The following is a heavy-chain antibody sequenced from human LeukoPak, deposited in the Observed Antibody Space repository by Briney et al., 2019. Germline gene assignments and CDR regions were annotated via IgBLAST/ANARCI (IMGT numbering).Heavy chain of an antibody. CDR3: AKAYSSSWGELGY. V-gene: IGHV3-21*04. Sequence: GGSLRLSCAASGFTFSSYCMNWVRQAPGKGLEWVSSISSSSNYIYYADSVKGRFTISRDNSKNSLYLQMNSLRTEDTAFYYCAKAYSSSWGELGYWGQGTLVTVSS. D-gene: IGHD6-13*01. CDR1: GFTFSSYC. J-gene: IGHJ4*02. CDR2: ISSSSNYI.